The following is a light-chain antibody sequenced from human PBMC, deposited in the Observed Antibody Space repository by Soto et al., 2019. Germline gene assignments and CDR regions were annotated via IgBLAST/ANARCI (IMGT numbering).Light chain of an antibody. Sequence: EIVITQSPATLSFSPVEKTTLSCRASQSVSSNLSWYQQKPVQAPRLLIYGASTRATGIPARFSGSGSGTEFTLTISSLQSEDFAVYYCQQYNNWPPVTFGQGTKVDIK. CDR3: QQYNNWPPVT. CDR1: QSVSSN. J-gene: IGKJ1*01. CDR2: GAS. V-gene: IGKV3-15*01.